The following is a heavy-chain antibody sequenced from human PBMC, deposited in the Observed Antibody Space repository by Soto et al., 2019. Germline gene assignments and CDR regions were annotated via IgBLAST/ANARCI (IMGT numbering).Heavy chain of an antibody. V-gene: IGHV4-39*01. D-gene: IGHD3-22*01. J-gene: IGHJ4*02. CDR1: GGSISSSSYY. CDR3: ASMVDYYDSSGYYSFSY. Sequence: QLQLQESGPGLVKPSETLSLTCTVSGGSISSSSYYWGWIRQPPGKGLEWIGSIYYSGSTYYNPSLKSRVTISVDTSKNQFSLKLSSVTAADTAVYYCASMVDYYDSSGYYSFSYWGQGTLVTVSS. CDR2: IYYSGST.